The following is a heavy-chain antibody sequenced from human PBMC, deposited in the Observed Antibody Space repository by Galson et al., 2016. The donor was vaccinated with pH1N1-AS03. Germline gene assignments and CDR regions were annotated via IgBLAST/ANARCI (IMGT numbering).Heavy chain of an antibody. V-gene: IGHV1-69*06. CDR3: ARYSSSADYFDY. J-gene: IGHJ4*02. D-gene: IGHD3-22*01. CDR1: GGTLNNYA. Sequence: CKASGGTLNNYAVNWVRQAPGQGLEWMGGISPIFGSANHAQKFQGRVTITADIFTNTAYMELSGLSSEDTAVYYCARYSSSADYFDYWGQGTLVTVSS. CDR2: ISPIFGSA.